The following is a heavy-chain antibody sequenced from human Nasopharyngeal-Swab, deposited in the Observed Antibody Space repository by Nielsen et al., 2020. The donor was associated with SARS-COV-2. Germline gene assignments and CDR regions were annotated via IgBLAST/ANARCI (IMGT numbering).Heavy chain of an antibody. CDR2: FIYGGSS. CDR3: ARGAPSSYWFDP. Sequence: SEPLSLTRAAFGGSFSNYYWTWIRQPPGKELEWIGEFIYGGSSNYNPSLMSRVTMSLDTSKNQFLLELSSVTAADTAVYYCARGAPSSYWFDPWGQGTLVTVSS. CDR1: GGSFSNYY. J-gene: IGHJ5*02. V-gene: IGHV4-34*12. D-gene: IGHD3-16*01.